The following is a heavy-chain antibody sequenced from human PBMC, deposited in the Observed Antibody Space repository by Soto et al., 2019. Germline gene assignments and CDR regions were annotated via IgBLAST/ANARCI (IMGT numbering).Heavy chain of an antibody. V-gene: IGHV3-74*01. Sequence: QLVESGGGLVQPGGSLRLSCAAYGFTFSSYWLHWVRQAPGEGLVWVSRINPDGGRTNYADSVKGRFTISRDNAKTTLYLQMDSLRAEDTAVYYCARVKLGSYDWVDPWGQGTLVTVSS. CDR2: INPDGGRT. CDR3: ARVKLGSYDWVDP. CDR1: GFTFSSYW. J-gene: IGHJ5*02. D-gene: IGHD3-16*01.